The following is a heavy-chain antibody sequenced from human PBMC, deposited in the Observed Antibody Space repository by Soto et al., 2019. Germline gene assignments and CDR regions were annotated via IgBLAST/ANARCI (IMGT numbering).Heavy chain of an antibody. D-gene: IGHD5-12*01. CDR2: IRSKANSYAT. CDR1: GFTFSGSA. CDR3: TRHDKDGYNSHFDY. J-gene: IGHJ4*02. Sequence: GGSLRLSCAASGFTFSGSAMHWVRQASGKGLEWVGRIRSKANSYATAYAASVKGRFTISRDDSKNTAYLQMNSLKTEDTAVYYCTRHDKDGYNSHFDYWGQGTLVTVSS. V-gene: IGHV3-73*01.